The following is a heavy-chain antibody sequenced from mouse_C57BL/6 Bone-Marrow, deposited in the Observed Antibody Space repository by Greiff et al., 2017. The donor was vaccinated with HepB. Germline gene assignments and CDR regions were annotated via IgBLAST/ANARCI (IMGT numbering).Heavy chain of an antibody. Sequence: VKLMESGPGLVQPSQSLSITCTVSGFSFTSYGVHWVRQSPGKGLEWLGVIWSGGSTDYNAAFISRLSISKDNSKSQVFFKMNSLQADDTAIYYCARMPVWSYAMDYWGQGTSVTVSS. J-gene: IGHJ4*01. V-gene: IGHV2-2*01. CDR3: ARMPVWSYAMDY. D-gene: IGHD2-10*02. CDR2: IWSGGST. CDR1: GFSFTSYG.